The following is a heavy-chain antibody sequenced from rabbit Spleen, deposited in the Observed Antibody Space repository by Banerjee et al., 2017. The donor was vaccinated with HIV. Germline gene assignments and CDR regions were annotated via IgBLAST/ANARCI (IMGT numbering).Heavy chain of an antibody. CDR3: ARNYVNAFDP. CDR1: GFSFSSNW. Sequence: QEQVLESGGGLVKPGGTLTLTCTVSGFSFSSNWICWVRQAPGKGLEWIACIDTNDGDTDYANWPKGRFTISKTSSTTVTLQMTSLTAADTATYFCARNYVNAFDPWGQGTLVTVS. V-gene: IGHV1S45*01. CDR2: IDTNDGDT. J-gene: IGHJ2*01. D-gene: IGHD1-1*01.